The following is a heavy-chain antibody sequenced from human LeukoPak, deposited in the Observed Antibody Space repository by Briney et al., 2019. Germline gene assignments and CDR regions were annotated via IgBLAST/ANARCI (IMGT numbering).Heavy chain of an antibody. CDR2: IRSKTSGGTT. CDR1: GFTFGDYA. J-gene: IGHJ4*02. CDR3: TGDSPPIN. Sequence: GRSLRLSCTASGFTFGDYAVTWVRQAPGKGLERVGFIRSKTSGGTTEYAASVKGRFTISRGDSRNIAYLQMNSLKIEDTAVYFCTGDSPPINWGQGTLVTVSS. V-gene: IGHV3-49*04.